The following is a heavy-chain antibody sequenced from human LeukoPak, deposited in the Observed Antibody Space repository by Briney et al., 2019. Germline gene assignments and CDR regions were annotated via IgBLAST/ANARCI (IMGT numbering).Heavy chain of an antibody. Sequence: HPGGSLRLSCAASGFTFSSYAMSWVRQAPGQRLEWLANIKQDGIETYYLDSVKGRFTISRDSARNSVYLQMNSLRADETAVYFCARFIASPGPDAFDIWGQGTLVTVSS. CDR1: GFTFSSYA. CDR2: IKQDGIET. V-gene: IGHV3-7*01. D-gene: IGHD6-13*01. CDR3: ARFIASPGPDAFDI. J-gene: IGHJ3*02.